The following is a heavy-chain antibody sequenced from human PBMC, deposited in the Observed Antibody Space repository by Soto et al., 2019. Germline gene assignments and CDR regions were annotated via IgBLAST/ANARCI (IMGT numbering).Heavy chain of an antibody. CDR2: IWYDGSNK. J-gene: IGHJ6*02. Sequence: PGGSLRLSCAASGFTFSSYGMHWVRQAPGKGLEWVAVIWYDGSNKYYADSVKGRFTISRDNSKNTLYLQMNSLKTEDTAVYYCTTETSYGMDVWGQGTTVTVSS. CDR3: TTETSYGMDV. D-gene: IGHD1-7*01. CDR1: GFTFSSYG. V-gene: IGHV3-33*01.